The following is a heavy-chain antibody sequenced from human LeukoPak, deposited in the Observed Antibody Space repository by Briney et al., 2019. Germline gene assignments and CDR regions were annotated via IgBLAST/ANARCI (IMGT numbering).Heavy chain of an antibody. CDR1: GFTFSSYW. CDR2: INQDGSEK. V-gene: IGHV3-7*01. D-gene: IGHD2-15*01. J-gene: IGHJ4*02. CDR3: ASRSSVAASGPG. Sequence: GGSLRLSCAASGFTFSSYWMSWVRQAPGKGLEWVANINQDGSEKYYVDAVKGRFTISRDNAKNSLYLQMSSLRAEDTALYYCASRSSVAASGPGWGQGTLVTVSS.